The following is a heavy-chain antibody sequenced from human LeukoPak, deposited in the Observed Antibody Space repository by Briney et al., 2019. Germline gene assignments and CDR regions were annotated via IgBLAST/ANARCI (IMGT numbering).Heavy chain of an antibody. D-gene: IGHD6-19*01. Sequence: PSETLSLTCTVSGGSISSYYWSWIRQPPGKGLEWIGYIYYSGSTNYNPSLKSRVTISVDTSKNQFSLKLGSVTAADTAVYYCARRPPGYSSGWYYFDYWGQGTLVTVSS. CDR2: IYYSGST. CDR1: GGSISSYY. CDR3: ARRPPGYSSGWYYFDY. V-gene: IGHV4-59*01. J-gene: IGHJ4*02.